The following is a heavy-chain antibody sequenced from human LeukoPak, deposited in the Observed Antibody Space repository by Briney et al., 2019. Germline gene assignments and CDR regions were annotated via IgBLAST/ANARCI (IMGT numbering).Heavy chain of an antibody. J-gene: IGHJ5*02. V-gene: IGHV4-38-2*02. D-gene: IGHD3-16*01. CDR2: ISHSGTT. Sequence: SSETLSLTCAVSGYSITSGFSWGWIRQPPGKGLEWIGTISHSGTTDYKSTLESRLTISMDTSKNLFSLRLTSVTAADTAVYYCAREGAVPGIDPWGQGTPVTVSS. CDR3: AREGAVPGIDP. CDR1: GYSITSGFS.